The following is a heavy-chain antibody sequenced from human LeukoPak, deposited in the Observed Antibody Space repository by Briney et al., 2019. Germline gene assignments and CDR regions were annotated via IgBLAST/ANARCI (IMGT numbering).Heavy chain of an antibody. CDR3: ARVAYGNNATPFDH. Sequence: ASVKVSCKASGYTSTDYYIHWVRQAPGQGPERMGRINPNSGGTDSAQKFQGRVTMTRDTSITTAYMELSRLTSDDTAVYYCARVAYGNNATPFDHWGQGTLVIVSS. CDR2: INPNSGGT. V-gene: IGHV1-2*06. D-gene: IGHD4-11*01. CDR1: GYTSTDYY. J-gene: IGHJ4*02.